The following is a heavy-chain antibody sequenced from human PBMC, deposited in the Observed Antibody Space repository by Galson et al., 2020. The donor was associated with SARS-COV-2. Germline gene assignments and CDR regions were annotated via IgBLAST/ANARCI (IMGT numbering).Heavy chain of an antibody. Sequence: ASVKVSCKVSGYSLMELSIHWVRQAPGEGLQWMGGFDPQNGEAIYAQKFQGRVTMTEDTSTDTAYMELSSLKSEDTAVYYCATDGRLGLFVEAFERWGQGTLVTVAS. J-gene: IGHJ3*02. CDR1: GYSLMELS. CDR2: FDPQNGEA. CDR3: ATDGRLGLFVEAFER. D-gene: IGHD3-3*01. V-gene: IGHV1-24*01.